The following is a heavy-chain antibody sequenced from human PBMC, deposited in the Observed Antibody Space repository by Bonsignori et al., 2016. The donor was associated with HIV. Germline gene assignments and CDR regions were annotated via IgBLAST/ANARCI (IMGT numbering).Heavy chain of an antibody. CDR2: VYPSGSS. D-gene: IGHD2-15*01. CDR1: NGYFSSSGYS. CDR3: ARTFRYCNDGSCSTGLDY. J-gene: IGHJ4*02. V-gene: IGHV4-39*07. Sequence: QLQLQESGPGLLKPSETLSLTCTVSNGYFSSSGYSWGWIRQPPGKGLEWIGSVYPSGSSDYNPSLKRRVSISVDTSKNQYSLNLRSVSAADTAVYFCARTFRYCNDGSCSTGLDYWGQGTLVTV.